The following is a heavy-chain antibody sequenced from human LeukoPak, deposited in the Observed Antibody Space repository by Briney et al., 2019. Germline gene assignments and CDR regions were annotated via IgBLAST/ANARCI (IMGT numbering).Heavy chain of an antibody. CDR2: IYYTGST. D-gene: IGHD6-19*01. Sequence: PSETLSLTCAVSGASISSTPYYWGWIRQPPGKGLEWIGNIYYTGSTYYNASLQSRVTISIDTSKNQFSLKLSSVTAADTAVYYCARDRGAVAGLDYWGQGTLVTVSS. J-gene: IGHJ4*02. CDR3: ARDRGAVAGLDY. CDR1: GASISSTPYY. V-gene: IGHV4-39*07.